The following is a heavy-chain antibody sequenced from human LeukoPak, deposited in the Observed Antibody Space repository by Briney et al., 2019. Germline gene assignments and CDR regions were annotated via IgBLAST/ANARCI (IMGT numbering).Heavy chain of an antibody. Sequence: PSETLSLTCTVSGGSISSYYWSWIRQPPGKGLEWIGYINYSGSTTYNPSLKSRVTISVDTSKNQFSLKLSSVTAADTAVYYCARGIALYDFWSGSSPYYMDVWGKGTTVTVSS. V-gene: IGHV4-59*01. CDR3: ARGIALYDFWSGSSPYYMDV. CDR2: INYSGST. CDR1: GGSISSYY. J-gene: IGHJ6*03. D-gene: IGHD3-3*01.